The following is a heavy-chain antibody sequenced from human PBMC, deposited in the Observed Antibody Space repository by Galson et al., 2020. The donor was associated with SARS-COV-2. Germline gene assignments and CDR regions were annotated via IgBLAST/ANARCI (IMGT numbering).Heavy chain of an antibody. D-gene: IGHD1-26*01. CDR3: ASSSYFAPRNYFDY. CDR1: GDSVSSNSAA. V-gene: IGHV6-1*01. Sequence: SQTLSLTCAISGDSVSSNSAAWNWIRQSPSRGLEWLGRTYYRSKWYNDYAVSVKSRITINPDTSKNQFSLQLNSVTPEDTAVYYCASSSYFAPRNYFDYWGQGTLVTVSS. CDR2: TYYRSKWYN. J-gene: IGHJ4*02.